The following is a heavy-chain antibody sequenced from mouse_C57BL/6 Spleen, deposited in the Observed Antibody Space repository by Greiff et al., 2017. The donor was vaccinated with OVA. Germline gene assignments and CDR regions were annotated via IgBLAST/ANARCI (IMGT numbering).Heavy chain of an antibody. CDR2: IYPGSGNT. CDR3: ANDGYYSAWFAY. J-gene: IGHJ3*01. Sequence: VHLVESGPELVKPGASVKISCKASGYSFTSYYIHWVKQRPGQGLEWIGWIYPGSGNTKYNEKFKGKATLTADTSSSTAYMQLSSLTSEDSAVYYCANDGYYSAWFAYWGQGTLVTVSA. D-gene: IGHD2-3*01. CDR1: GYSFTSYY. V-gene: IGHV1-66*01.